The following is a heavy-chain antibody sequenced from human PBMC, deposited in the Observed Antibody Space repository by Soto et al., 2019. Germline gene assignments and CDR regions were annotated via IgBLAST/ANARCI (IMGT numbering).Heavy chain of an antibody. D-gene: IGHD3-10*01. J-gene: IGHJ5*02. CDR1: GGSFSGYY. CDR2: INHSGST. V-gene: IGHV4-34*01. CDR3: ARGGSYVKIRAPRGARCWFDP. Sequence: QVQLQQWGAGLLKPSETLSLTCAVYGGSFSGYYWSWIRQPPGKGLEWIGEINHSGSTNYNPSLKSRVTISVDTSKNQFSLKLSSVTAADTAVYYCARGGSYVKIRAPRGARCWFDPWGQGTLVTVSS.